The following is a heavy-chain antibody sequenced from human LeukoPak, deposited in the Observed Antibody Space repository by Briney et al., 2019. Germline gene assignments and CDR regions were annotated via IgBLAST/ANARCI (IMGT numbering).Heavy chain of an antibody. J-gene: IGHJ4*02. CDR3: ARPSGATPFKRFDY. CDR2: IGHNGST. D-gene: IGHD1-14*01. Sequence: SETLSLTCAVYGGSFSDYNWTWIRQPPGKGLEWIGEIGHNGSTNYNPSLKGRLTISVDSSKNQFSLKLASVTAADMAVYYCARPSGATPFKRFDYWGQGTLVTVSS. CDR1: GGSFSDYN. V-gene: IGHV4-34*01.